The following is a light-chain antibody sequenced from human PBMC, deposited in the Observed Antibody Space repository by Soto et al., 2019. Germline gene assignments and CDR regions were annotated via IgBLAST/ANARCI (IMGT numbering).Light chain of an antibody. CDR2: GAF. CDR3: QQTYRTPLT. Sequence: DIQMTQSPSTLSASVGDRVTIPCRASQSISGSLNWYQSKPGKAPKLLIYGAFTLHSGVPSRFSGSGSGTDYTLTISNLQLEDFASYYCQQTYRTPLTCGGGTKVDIK. CDR1: QSISGS. J-gene: IGKJ4*01. V-gene: IGKV1-39*01.